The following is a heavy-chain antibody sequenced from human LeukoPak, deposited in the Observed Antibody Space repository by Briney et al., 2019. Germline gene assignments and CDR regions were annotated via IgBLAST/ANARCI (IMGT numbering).Heavy chain of an antibody. Sequence: PSETLSLTCTVSGGSISSYYWSWIRQPPGKGLEWIGYIYYSGSTNYNPSLKSRVTISLDTSKNQFSLKLSSVTAADTAVYYCARGSWYYYDSSVEFFDYWGQGTLVTVSS. V-gene: IGHV4-59*01. CDR2: IYYSGST. J-gene: IGHJ4*02. CDR1: GGSISSYY. D-gene: IGHD3-22*01. CDR3: ARGSWYYYDSSVEFFDY.